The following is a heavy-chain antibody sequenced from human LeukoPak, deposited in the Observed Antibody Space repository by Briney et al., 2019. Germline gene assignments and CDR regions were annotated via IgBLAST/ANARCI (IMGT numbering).Heavy chain of an antibody. CDR1: GFTFSSYA. D-gene: IGHD2-2*01. J-gene: IGHJ6*02. Sequence: GGSLRLSCAASGFTFSSYAMSWVRQAPGEGLEWVSAISGGGGSTYYADSVKGRFTISRDNSKNTLYLQMNSLRAEDTAVYYCAKSSPRSSLSTLYGMDVWGQGTTVTVSS. CDR3: AKSSPRSSLSTLYGMDV. V-gene: IGHV3-23*01. CDR2: ISGGGGST.